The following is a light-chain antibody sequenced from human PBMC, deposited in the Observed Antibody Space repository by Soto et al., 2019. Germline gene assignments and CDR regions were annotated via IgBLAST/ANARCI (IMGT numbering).Light chain of an antibody. CDR1: QSISSW. CDR3: QQYNNSPWT. V-gene: IGKV1-5*03. CDR2: KAS. J-gene: IGKJ1*01. Sequence: DLQMTQSPSTLSASVGDRVTITCRASQSISSWLAWYQQKPGKAPKLLIYKASSLESGVPSRFSGSGSGTEFTLTISSLQPDDFATYYCQQYNNSPWTFGQGTKVEIK.